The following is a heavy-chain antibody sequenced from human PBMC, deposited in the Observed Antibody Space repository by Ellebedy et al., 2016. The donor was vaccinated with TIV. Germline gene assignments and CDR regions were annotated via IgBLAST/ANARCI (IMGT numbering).Heavy chain of an antibody. CDR1: GYTFTGYY. CDR3: ARDGVSSSSWSNYYYGMDV. Sequence: ASVKVSXXASGYTFTGYYMHWVRQAPGQGLEWMGWINPNSGGTNYAQKFQGWVTMTRDTSISTAYMELSRLRSDDTAVYYCARDGVSSSSWSNYYYGMDVWGQGTTVTVSS. V-gene: IGHV1-2*04. D-gene: IGHD6-13*01. J-gene: IGHJ6*02. CDR2: INPNSGGT.